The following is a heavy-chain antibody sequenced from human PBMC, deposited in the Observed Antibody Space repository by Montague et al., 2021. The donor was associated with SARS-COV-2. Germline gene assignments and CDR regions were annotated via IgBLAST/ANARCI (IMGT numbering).Heavy chain of an antibody. J-gene: IGHJ3*02. D-gene: IGHD3-10*01. Sequence: ETLSLTCTVSGGSVSSSSYEWGWIRQPPGRGLEWIGRMYYTGSTYYNPSVKSRVTISVDTSKNQFSLKLSTVTAADTAVYYCARHITGSGNAFDIWGQGTMVTVSS. CDR2: MYYTGST. CDR3: ARHITGSGNAFDI. V-gene: IGHV4-39*01. CDR1: GGSVSSSSYE.